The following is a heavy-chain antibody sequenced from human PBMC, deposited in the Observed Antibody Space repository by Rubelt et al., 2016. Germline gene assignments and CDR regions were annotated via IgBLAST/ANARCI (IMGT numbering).Heavy chain of an antibody. V-gene: IGHV3-7*01. CDR2: ITQDGSAK. CDR3: AGGAWWLIDN. CDR1: GFTFGSYW. J-gene: IGHJ4*02. D-gene: IGHD2-15*01. Sequence: EVQLVESGGGLVPPGGSLRLSCAASGFTFGSYWMQWFRQAPGKGLEWVANITQDGSAKYYVDSVRGRFTISRDNAKNSLSLQMDSLRPEDTAFYDCAGGAWWLIDNWGQGTLVTVSS.